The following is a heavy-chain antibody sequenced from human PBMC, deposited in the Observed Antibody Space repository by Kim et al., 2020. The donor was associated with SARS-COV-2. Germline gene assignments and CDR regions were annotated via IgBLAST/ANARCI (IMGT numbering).Heavy chain of an antibody. CDR3: ATRITMVRGVISGPYFDY. J-gene: IGHJ4*02. D-gene: IGHD3-10*01. CDR1: GFTFSSYA. Sequence: GVSLRLSCAASGFTFSSYAMSWVRQAPGKGLEWVSAISGSGGSTYYADSVKGRFTISRDNSKNTLYLQMNSLRAEDTAVYYCATRITMVRGVISGPYFDYWGQGTLVTVSS. V-gene: IGHV3-23*01. CDR2: ISGSGGST.